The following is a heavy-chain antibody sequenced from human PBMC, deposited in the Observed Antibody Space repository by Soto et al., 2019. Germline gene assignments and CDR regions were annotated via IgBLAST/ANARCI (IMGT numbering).Heavy chain of an antibody. J-gene: IGHJ4*02. V-gene: IGHV3-23*01. CDR2: ISGSGGST. Sequence: EVQLLESGGGLVQPGGSLRLSCAASGFTFSSYAMSWVRQAPGKGLEWVSAISGSGGSTYYADSVKGRFTISRDNSKNTLYLQMNSLRSEDTAVYYWAKGVLAARLYFAYWGQGTLVTVSS. CDR1: GFTFSSYA. CDR3: AKGVLAARLYFAY. D-gene: IGHD6-6*01.